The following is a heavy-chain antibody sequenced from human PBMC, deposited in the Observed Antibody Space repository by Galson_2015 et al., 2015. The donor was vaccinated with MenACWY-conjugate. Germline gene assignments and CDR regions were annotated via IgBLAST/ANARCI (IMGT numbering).Heavy chain of an antibody. V-gene: IGHV3-23*01. CDR3: ARAVTSRGAEVSDY. CDR2: ITGSGGNT. D-gene: IGHD1-26*01. Sequence: SLRLSCAASGFYFSNCFMSWVRQAPGKGLEWVSGITGSGGNTYYADSVQGRFTLFRDNSKKTLYLQMNSLRAEDTAVYFCARAVTSRGAEVSDYWGQGTLVTVSS. J-gene: IGHJ4*02. CDR1: GFYFSNCF.